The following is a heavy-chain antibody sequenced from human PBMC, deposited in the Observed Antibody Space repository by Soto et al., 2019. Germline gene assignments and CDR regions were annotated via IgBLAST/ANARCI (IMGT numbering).Heavy chain of an antibody. CDR3: ARQASYNIDD. CDR2: IHHSENT. Sequence: SETLSLTCAVFGGSISRGYWWSWVRQSPGKGLEWIGEIHHSENTYYNPSLKSRATISLDTSKNQFSLRLNSVTAADTAVYYCARQASYNIDDWGQGTLVTVSS. J-gene: IGHJ4*02. CDR1: GGSISRGYW. D-gene: IGHD1-1*01. V-gene: IGHV4-4*02.